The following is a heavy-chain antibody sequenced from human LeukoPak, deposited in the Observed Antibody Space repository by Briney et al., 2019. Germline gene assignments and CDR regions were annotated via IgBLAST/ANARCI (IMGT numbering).Heavy chain of an antibody. Sequence: PSETLSLTCTVSGDSLSSSHYYWGWIRQSPGKGLEWIGSIYSGGETHYNPSLNSRVTIFLDTPKNRFSLNLISVTATDTAVYYCVRDYSNFVQGDWGQGTLVTVSS. CDR2: IYSGGET. CDR1: GDSLSSSHYY. D-gene: IGHD4-11*01. V-gene: IGHV4-39*02. CDR3: VRDYSNFVQGD. J-gene: IGHJ4*02.